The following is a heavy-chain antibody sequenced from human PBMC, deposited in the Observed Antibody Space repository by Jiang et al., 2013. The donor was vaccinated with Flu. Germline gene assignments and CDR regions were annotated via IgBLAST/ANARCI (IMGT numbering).Heavy chain of an antibody. D-gene: IGHD4-23*01. CDR3: GRIIGGGNSLLY. Sequence: GAEVKKPGESLKMSCKGSGYSYTNYWIGWVRQMPGKGLEWMGIIYPGDSDTRYSPSFQGQVSISVDKSINTAYLQWNSLKASDTAMYYCGRIIGGGNSLLYWGQGTLVTVSS. CDR2: IYPGDSDT. CDR1: GYSYTNYW. J-gene: IGHJ4*02. V-gene: IGHV5-51*03.